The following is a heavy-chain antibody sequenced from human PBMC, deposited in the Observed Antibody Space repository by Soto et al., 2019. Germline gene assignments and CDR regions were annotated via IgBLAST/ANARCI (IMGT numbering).Heavy chain of an antibody. Sequence: QVQLVQSGAEVKKPGSSVKVSCKASGGTFSSYSINWVRQAPGQGLEWMGEIIPTFGTANYAKKFKGRVTMTADESTSTAYMERSSLRSEDTAVYYCAREGGRHSGGIAYWGQGTLVTVSS. V-gene: IGHV1-69*01. J-gene: IGHJ4*02. CDR3: AREGGRHSGGIAY. D-gene: IGHD1-26*01. CDR2: IIPTFGTA. CDR1: GGTFSSYS.